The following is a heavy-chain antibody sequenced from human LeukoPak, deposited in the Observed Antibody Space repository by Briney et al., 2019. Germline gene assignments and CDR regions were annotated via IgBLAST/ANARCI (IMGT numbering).Heavy chain of an antibody. Sequence: GGTLRLSCAASGFTFSSYGMTWVRRAPGKGLEWVSSISASGGSTYYADSVKGRFTISRDNSRYTLYLQMNSLRAEDTAVYYCAELGITMIGGVWGKGTTVTISS. CDR1: GFTFSSYG. CDR2: ISASGGST. CDR3: AELGITMIGGV. J-gene: IGHJ6*04. V-gene: IGHV3-23*01. D-gene: IGHD3-10*02.